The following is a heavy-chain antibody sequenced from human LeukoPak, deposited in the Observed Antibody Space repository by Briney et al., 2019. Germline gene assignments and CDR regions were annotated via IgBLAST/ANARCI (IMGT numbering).Heavy chain of an antibody. D-gene: IGHD6-19*01. V-gene: IGHV4-61*01. J-gene: IGHJ4*02. CDR1: GGSIDSSSYY. Sequence: SETLSLTCAVSGGSIDSSSYYWSWIRQHPGKGLEWIGYIYYSGSTNYNPSLKSRVTISVDTSKNQFSLKLSSVTAADTAVYYCAREKEYSSGEFDHWGQGTLVTVSS. CDR3: AREKEYSSGEFDH. CDR2: IYYSGST.